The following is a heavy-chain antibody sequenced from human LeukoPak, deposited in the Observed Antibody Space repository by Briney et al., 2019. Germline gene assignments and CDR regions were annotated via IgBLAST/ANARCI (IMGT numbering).Heavy chain of an antibody. D-gene: IGHD5-12*01. CDR3: ARTKSGYDPHRRGGYFDY. CDR1: GGSFSGYY. J-gene: IGHJ4*02. Sequence: SETLSLTCAVYGGSFSGYYWSWIRQPPGKGLEWIGEINHSGSTNYNPSLKSRVTISVDTSKNQFSLKLSSVTAADTAVYCCARTKSGYDPHRRGGYFDYWGQGTLVTVSS. V-gene: IGHV4-34*01. CDR2: INHSGST.